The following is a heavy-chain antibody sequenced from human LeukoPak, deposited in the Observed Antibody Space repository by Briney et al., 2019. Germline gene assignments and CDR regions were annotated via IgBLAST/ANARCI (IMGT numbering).Heavy chain of an antibody. CDR3: ASALRYKVKFDR. J-gene: IGHJ5*02. CDR2: INYSPTT. CDR1: GASISSATYS. D-gene: IGHD3-9*01. Sequence: SATLSLTFTLSGASISSATYSWSSIPQHPGKGLGLRGYINYSPTTYYNPCVKTRVTISGDTSKKQCTRELSSVTAAHSTLLYCASALRYKVKFDRWGEGMLATVSS. V-gene: IGHV4-31*03.